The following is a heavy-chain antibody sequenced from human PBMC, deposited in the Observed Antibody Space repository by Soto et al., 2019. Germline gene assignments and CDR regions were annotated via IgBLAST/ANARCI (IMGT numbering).Heavy chain of an antibody. V-gene: IGHV1-24*01. CDR3: ATPTPLRGAKITNITFDF. CDR2: FDPEGGEA. J-gene: IGHJ4*02. CDR1: GHTLTEVS. D-gene: IGHD3-10*01. Sequence: ASAKVSCKISGHTLTEVSIHWVRQAPGKGLEWLGGFDPEGGEAIYAQTRHGRVTVTEDTVPDTAHMELSGLKSDDTAVYSRATPTPLRGAKITNITFDFWGQGIPVTVS.